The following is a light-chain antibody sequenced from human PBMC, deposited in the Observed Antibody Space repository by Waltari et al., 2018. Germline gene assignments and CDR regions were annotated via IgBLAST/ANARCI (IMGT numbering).Light chain of an antibody. CDR3: TSYAGSDKLL. Sequence: QSALTQPPSASGSPGQSVTISCTGSSSDVCTYNFVSWYQQHPGKAPKLMIYEVTKRPSGVPDRFSGSKSGNTASLSVSGLQAEDEADYYCTSYAGSDKLLFGGGTKLTVL. CDR2: EVT. V-gene: IGLV2-8*01. J-gene: IGLJ3*02. CDR1: SSDVCTYNF.